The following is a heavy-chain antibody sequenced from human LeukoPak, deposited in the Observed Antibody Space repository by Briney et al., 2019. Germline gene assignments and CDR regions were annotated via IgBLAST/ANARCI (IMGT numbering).Heavy chain of an antibody. Sequence: GGSLRLSCTASGFTFGDYAMSWVRQAPGKGLEWVGFIRSKAYGGTTEYAASVKGRFTISRDDSKSIAYLQMNSLKTEDTAVYYCTRLTTVNDAFDIWGQGTMVTVSS. CDR1: GFTFGDYA. CDR3: TRLTTVNDAFDI. CDR2: IRSKAYGGTT. V-gene: IGHV3-49*04. D-gene: IGHD4-11*01. J-gene: IGHJ3*02.